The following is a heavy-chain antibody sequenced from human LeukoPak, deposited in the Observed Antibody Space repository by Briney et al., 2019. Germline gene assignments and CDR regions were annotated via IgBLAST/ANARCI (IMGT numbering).Heavy chain of an antibody. D-gene: IGHD5-18*01. V-gene: IGHV1-69*05. CDR1: GGTFSSYA. CDR2: IIPIFGTA. Sequence: SVKVSCKASGGTFSSYAISWVRQAPGQGLEWMGGIIPIFGTANYAQKFQGRVTITTDESTSTAYMELSRLRSDDTAVYYCASRITYSYGFDYWGQGTLVTVSS. J-gene: IGHJ4*02. CDR3: ASRITYSYGFDY.